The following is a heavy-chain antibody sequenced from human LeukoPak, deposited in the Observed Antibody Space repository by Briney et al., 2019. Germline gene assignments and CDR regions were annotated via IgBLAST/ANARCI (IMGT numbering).Heavy chain of an antibody. Sequence: SQTLSLTCAISGDSVSSNSAAWGWIRQSPSRGLEWLGRAYYRSKWYYDYAVSMKSRMTINPDTFRNQFSLRLDSVTPEDTAVYYCAREKLRELQFFDLWGPGTMVTVSS. V-gene: IGHV6-1*01. J-gene: IGHJ3*01. D-gene: IGHD1-26*01. CDR2: AYYRSKWYY. CDR3: AREKLRELQFFDL. CDR1: GDSVSSNSAA.